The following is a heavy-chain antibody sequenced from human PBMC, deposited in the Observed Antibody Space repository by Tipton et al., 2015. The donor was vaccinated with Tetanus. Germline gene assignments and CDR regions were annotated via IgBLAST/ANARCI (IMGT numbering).Heavy chain of an antibody. J-gene: IGHJ1*01. D-gene: IGHD2-15*01. CDR2: FYYSGTT. CDR1: GGPISSGDYY. Sequence: TLSLTCTVSGGPISSGDYYWSWVRLSPGKGLEGIGYFYYSGTTYYNPSLKSRINISVDMSNNQFSLTVFSVTAADTAVYYCATRSKVVKAAGTEYFHHWGQGRRVTV. CDR3: ATRSKVVKAAGTEYFHH. V-gene: IGHV4-30-4*01.